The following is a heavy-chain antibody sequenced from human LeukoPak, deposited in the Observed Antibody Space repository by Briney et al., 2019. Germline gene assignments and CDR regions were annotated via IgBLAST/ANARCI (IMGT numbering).Heavy chain of an antibody. D-gene: IGHD1-26*01. J-gene: IGHJ4*02. CDR2: INPSGGST. CDR3: ARQVGATAFDY. V-gene: IGHV1-46*01. Sequence: ASVKVSCKASGYTFTGYYMHWVRQAPGQGLEWMGIINPSGGSTSYAQKFQGRVTMTRDTSTSTVYMELSSLRSEDTAVYYCARQVGATAFDYWGQGTLVTVSS. CDR1: GYTFTGYY.